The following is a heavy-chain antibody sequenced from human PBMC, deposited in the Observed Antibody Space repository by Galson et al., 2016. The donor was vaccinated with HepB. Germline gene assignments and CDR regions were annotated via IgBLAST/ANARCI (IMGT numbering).Heavy chain of an antibody. CDR3: VRDLSTVTVHWYFDL. CDR2: ISYDGIRK. CDR1: GFSFSIHG. J-gene: IGHJ2*01. Sequence: SLRLSCAASGFSFSIHGMHWVRQAPGKGLEWVAVISYDGIRKYYADSMNGRFTIYRDNSKSTLFLQMNSLTAEDTAVYYCVRDLSTVTVHWYFDLWGRGTLVTVSS. V-gene: IGHV3-30*03. D-gene: IGHD2-21*02.